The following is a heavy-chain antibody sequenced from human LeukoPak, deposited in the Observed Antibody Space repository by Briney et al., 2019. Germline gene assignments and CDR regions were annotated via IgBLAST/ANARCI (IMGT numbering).Heavy chain of an antibody. CDR2: INTNTGNP. V-gene: IGHV7-4-1*02. CDR1: GYSFSNYA. D-gene: IGHD2-2*01. Sequence: ASVKVSCKASGYSFSNYAMNWVRQAPGQGLECMGWINTNTGNPTYAQGFTGRFVFSLDTSVSTAYLQISSLKTEDTAIYYCATDPRRYCSDTSCPGYAFDIWGQGTLVTVSS. CDR3: ATDPRRYCSDTSCPGYAFDI. J-gene: IGHJ3*02.